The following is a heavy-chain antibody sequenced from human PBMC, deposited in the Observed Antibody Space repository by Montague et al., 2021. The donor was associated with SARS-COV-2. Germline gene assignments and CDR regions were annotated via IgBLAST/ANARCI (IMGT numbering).Heavy chain of an antibody. J-gene: IGHJ6*02. CDR2: SSCSDGGT. Sequence: SLRLSCAASGFTFSYSAMNWVRQAPGKGLEWVSGSSCSDGGTHYADSVKGRFTISRDNSKNVLYLQMNSLRAEDTALYYCAKDSYYYGLGYGMDVWGQGTTVTVSS. D-gene: IGHD3-10*01. V-gene: IGHV3-23*01. CDR1: GFTFSYSA. CDR3: AKDSYYYGLGYGMDV.